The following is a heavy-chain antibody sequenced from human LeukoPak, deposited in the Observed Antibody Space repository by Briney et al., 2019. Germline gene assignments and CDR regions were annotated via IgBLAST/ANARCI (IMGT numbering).Heavy chain of an antibody. CDR3: AKEYSSGRIDY. D-gene: IGHD6-19*01. CDR1: GFTFSSYG. Sequence: GGSLRLSCAASGFTFSSYGMHWVRQAPGEGLEWVAVIGYDGSTEYYADSVKGRFTISRDNSKNTLHLQTNSLRAEDTGVYYCAKEYSSGRIDYWGQGTLVTVSS. CDR2: IGYDGSTE. J-gene: IGHJ4*02. V-gene: IGHV3-30*18.